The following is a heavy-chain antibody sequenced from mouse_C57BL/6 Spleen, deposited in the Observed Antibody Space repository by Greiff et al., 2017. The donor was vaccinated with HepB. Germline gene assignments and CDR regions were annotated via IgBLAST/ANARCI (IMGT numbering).Heavy chain of an antibody. J-gene: IGHJ1*03. D-gene: IGHD1-1*01. V-gene: IGHV1-50*01. CDR1: GYTFTSYW. Sequence: QVQLQQPGAELVKPGASVKLSCKASGYTFTSYWMQWVKQRPGQGLEWIGEIDPSDSYTNYNQKFKGKATLTVDTSSSTAYMQPSSLTSEDSAVYYCARHYYYGSSYAYWYFDVWGTGTTVTVSS. CDR3: ARHYYYGSSYAYWYFDV. CDR2: IDPSDSYT.